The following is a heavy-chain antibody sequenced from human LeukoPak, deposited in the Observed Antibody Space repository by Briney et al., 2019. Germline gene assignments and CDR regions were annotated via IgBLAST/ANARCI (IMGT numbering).Heavy chain of an antibody. J-gene: IGHJ4*02. V-gene: IGHV3-7*01. CDR2: TKPDGSAE. D-gene: IGHD2-15*01. Sequence: GGSLRLSCAASGFTFRSYWMGWVRQAPGKGLEWVGNTKPDGSAEYYADSVSGRFTTSRDNANHFLNLQMNTLRGEDTAVYCCVRDGGLHNNFDYWGQGTMVTVSS. CDR1: GFTFRSYW. CDR3: VRDGGLHNNFDY.